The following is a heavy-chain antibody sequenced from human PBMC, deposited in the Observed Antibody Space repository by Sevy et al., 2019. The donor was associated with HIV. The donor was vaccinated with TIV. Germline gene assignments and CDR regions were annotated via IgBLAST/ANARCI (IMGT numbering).Heavy chain of an antibody. CDR2: FDPEDGDPEDGKT. Sequence: ASVKVSCKVSGYTLTQFSMHWVRQAPGKGLEWMTTFDPEDGDPEDGKTIYEQKFLGRVTMTEDTSTDTAYMELSSLRSDDTAVYYCATTKDYYDSSGYPFDYWGQGTLVTASS. CDR1: GYTLTQFS. CDR3: ATTKDYYDSSGYPFDY. V-gene: IGHV1-24*01. D-gene: IGHD3-22*01. J-gene: IGHJ4*02.